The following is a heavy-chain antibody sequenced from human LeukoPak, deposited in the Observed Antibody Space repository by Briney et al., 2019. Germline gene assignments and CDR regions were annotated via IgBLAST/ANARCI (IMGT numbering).Heavy chain of an antibody. V-gene: IGHV4-34*01. CDR2: INHSGST. CDR1: GGSFSGYN. D-gene: IGHD6-13*01. J-gene: IGHJ5*02. Sequence: PSETLSLTCAVYGGSFSGYNWSWIRQPPGKGLEWIGEINHSGSTNYNPSLKSRVTISVDTSKNQFSLKLSSVTAADTAVYYCASGAAAGTLTWFDPWGQGTLVTVSS. CDR3: ASGAAAGTLTWFDP.